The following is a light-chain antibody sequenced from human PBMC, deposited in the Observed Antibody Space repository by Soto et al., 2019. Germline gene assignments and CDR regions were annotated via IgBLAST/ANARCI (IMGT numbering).Light chain of an antibody. CDR1: QSVSSN. J-gene: IGKJ1*01. CDR2: GAS. CDR3: QQYNNGRT. Sequence: EIVMTKSPATLSVSPGERATLSCRASQSVSSNLAWYQQKPGQAPRLLIYGASTRATVIPARFSGSVSGTEFTLTLSILQSEDFAVYYCQQYNNGRTFGQGTKLESK. V-gene: IGKV3-15*01.